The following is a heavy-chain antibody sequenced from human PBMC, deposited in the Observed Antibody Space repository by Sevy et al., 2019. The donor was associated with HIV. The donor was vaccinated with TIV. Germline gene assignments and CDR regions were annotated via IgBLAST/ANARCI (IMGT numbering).Heavy chain of an antibody. CDR1: GGSFSGYY. Sequence: SETLSLTCAVYGGSFSGYYWSWIRQPPGKGLEWIGEINHSGSTNYNPSLKSRVIISVDTSKNQFSLKLSSVTAADTAVYYCARPPGYGGNSGAFDIWGQGTMVTVSS. D-gene: IGHD2-21*02. J-gene: IGHJ3*02. CDR2: INHSGST. V-gene: IGHV4-34*01. CDR3: ARPPGYGGNSGAFDI.